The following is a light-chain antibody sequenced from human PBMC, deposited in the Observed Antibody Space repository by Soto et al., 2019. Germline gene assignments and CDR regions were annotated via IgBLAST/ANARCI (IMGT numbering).Light chain of an antibody. J-gene: IGKJ1*01. CDR3: QQYDRSPRT. CDR2: GAS. V-gene: IGKV3-20*01. CDR1: QSVSRY. Sequence: IVLTQSPGTLSLSPGERATLSCRASQSVSRYLAWYQQKPGQAPRLLIYGASSRATGIPDRFSGSGSGTDFTLTISRLEPEDFAVYFCQQYDRSPRTFGQGTKVEIK.